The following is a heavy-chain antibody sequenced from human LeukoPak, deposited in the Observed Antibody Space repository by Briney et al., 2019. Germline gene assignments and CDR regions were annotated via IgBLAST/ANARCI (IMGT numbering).Heavy chain of an antibody. J-gene: IGHJ4*02. Sequence: GGSLRLSCAASGFTFSSYAMSWVRQAPGKGLEWVSGISGSGGGAYHADSVKGRFTISRDNSKNTLFLLMNSLRAEDTAVYYCAKDSKFMYSGNYGLIWDWGQGTLVTVSS. CDR1: GFTFSSYA. CDR3: AKDSKFMYSGNYGLIWD. D-gene: IGHD1-26*01. V-gene: IGHV3-23*01. CDR2: ISGSGGGA.